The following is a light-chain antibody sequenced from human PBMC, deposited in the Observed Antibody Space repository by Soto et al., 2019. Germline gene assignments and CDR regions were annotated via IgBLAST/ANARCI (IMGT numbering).Light chain of an antibody. V-gene: IGLV2-14*01. Sequence: QSVLTQPASVSGSPGQSITISCTGTSDNIGRFSFVSWYQQHPGKAPKLLIYELIKRPSGISDRFSGSKSGNTASLTISGLQAEDEADYYCSSYETTSRRLFGTGTKVTVL. J-gene: IGLJ1*01. CDR3: SSYETTSRRL. CDR1: SDNIGRFSF. CDR2: ELI.